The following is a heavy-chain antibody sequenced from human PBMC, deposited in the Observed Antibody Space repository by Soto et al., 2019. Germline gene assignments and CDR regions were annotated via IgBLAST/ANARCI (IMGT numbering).Heavy chain of an antibody. D-gene: IGHD3-9*01. Sequence: QVQLVESGGGVVQPGRSLRLSCAASGFTFSSYGMHWVRQAPGKGLEWVAVISYDGSNKYYADSVKGRFTISRDNSKNTLYLQMNSLRAEDTAVYYCAIDPRLDILTGPFDYWGQGTLVTVSS. CDR1: GFTFSSYG. J-gene: IGHJ4*02. CDR2: ISYDGSNK. CDR3: AIDPRLDILTGPFDY. V-gene: IGHV3-30*03.